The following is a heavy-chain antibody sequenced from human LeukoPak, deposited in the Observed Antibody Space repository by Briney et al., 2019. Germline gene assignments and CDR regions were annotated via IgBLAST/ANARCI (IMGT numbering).Heavy chain of an antibody. CDR1: GGTISSYA. J-gene: IGHJ4*02. Sequence: ASVKVSCKASGGTISSYAISWVRQAPGQGLEWMGRIIPIFGTANYAQKFQGRVTITTDESTSTAYMELSSLRSEDTAVYYCARSKGGSYRDYYFDYWGQGTLVTVSS. CDR3: ARSKGGSYRDYYFDY. D-gene: IGHD1-26*01. CDR2: IIPIFGTA. V-gene: IGHV1-69*05.